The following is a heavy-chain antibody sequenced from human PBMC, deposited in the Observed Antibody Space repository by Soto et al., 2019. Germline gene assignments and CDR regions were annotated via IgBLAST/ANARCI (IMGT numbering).Heavy chain of an antibody. CDR3: AREAYCSGGSCYHDYYGMDV. D-gene: IGHD2-15*01. CDR1: GYTFTRYD. J-gene: IGHJ6*02. Sequence: ASVKVSGTASGYTFTRYDINCVRQATGQGLEWMGWISAYNGNTNYAQKLQGRVTMTTDTSTSTAYMELRSLRSDDTAVYYCAREAYCSGGSCYHDYYGMDVWGQGTTVTVSS. V-gene: IGHV1-18*01. CDR2: ISAYNGNT.